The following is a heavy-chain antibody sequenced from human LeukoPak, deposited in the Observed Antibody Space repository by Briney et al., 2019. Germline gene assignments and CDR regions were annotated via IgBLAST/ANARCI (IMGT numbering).Heavy chain of an antibody. Sequence: GGSLRLSCAAYGFTFTNYWLTWVRQAPGKGLEWVANINQDGGTEYYVDSMKGRFTISRDNAKNLVYLQINSLRAEDTAVYFCARHTLWRFDYWGRGALVTVSS. J-gene: IGHJ4*02. CDR2: INQDGGTE. V-gene: IGHV3-7*01. CDR3: ARHTLWRFDY. CDR1: GFTFTNYW. D-gene: IGHD3-3*01.